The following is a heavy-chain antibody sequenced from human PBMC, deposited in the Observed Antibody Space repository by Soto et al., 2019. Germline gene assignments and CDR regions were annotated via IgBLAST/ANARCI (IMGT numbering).Heavy chain of an antibody. CDR2: ISYDGANK. CDR3: AKDLQALYCSGGSCYSELREGYFDY. J-gene: IGHJ4*02. CDR1: GFTFSSYG. D-gene: IGHD2-15*01. V-gene: IGHV3-30*18. Sequence: GGSLRLSCAASGFTFSSYGMHGVRQAPGKGLEWVAVISYDGANKYYADSVKDRFTISRDNSKNTLYLQMNSLRAEDTAVYYCAKDLQALYCSGGSCYSELREGYFDYWGQGT.